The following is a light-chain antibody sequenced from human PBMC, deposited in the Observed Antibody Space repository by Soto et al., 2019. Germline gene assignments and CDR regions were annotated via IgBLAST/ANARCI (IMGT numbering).Light chain of an antibody. CDR1: SSDVGGYNY. J-gene: IGLJ1*01. CDR3: SSYTSSSTPLV. V-gene: IGLV2-14*01. CDR2: DVS. Sequence: QSALTQPASVSGSPGQSITISCTGTSSDVGGYNYVSWYQQHPGKAPKLMIYDVSNRPSGDSNRFSGSKSGNTASLTISGLQAEDEADYYCSSYTSSSTPLVFGTGTKVTVL.